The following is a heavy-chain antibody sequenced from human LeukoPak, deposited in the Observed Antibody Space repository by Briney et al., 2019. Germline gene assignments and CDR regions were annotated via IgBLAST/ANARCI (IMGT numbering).Heavy chain of an antibody. Sequence: GGSLRLSCAASGFTFSSYWMSWVRQAPGKGLEWVGRIKSKTDGGTTDYAAPVKGRFTISRDDSKNTLYLQMDSLKTEDTAVYYCTTDLWVVVVVPAAIEGVNWFDPWGQGTLVTVSS. CDR3: TTDLWVVVVVPAAIEGVNWFDP. CDR2: IKSKTDGGTT. D-gene: IGHD2-2*02. CDR1: GFTFSSYW. J-gene: IGHJ5*02. V-gene: IGHV3-15*01.